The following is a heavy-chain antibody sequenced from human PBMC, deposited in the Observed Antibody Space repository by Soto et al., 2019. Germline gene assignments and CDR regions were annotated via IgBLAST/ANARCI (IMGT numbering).Heavy chain of an antibody. V-gene: IGHV4-4*02. J-gene: IGHJ4*02. CDR3: ASEYSSSSGFDY. CDR2: IYHSGST. D-gene: IGHD6-6*01. CDR1: SGSISSSNW. Sequence: SETLSLTCAVSSGSISSSNWWSWVRQPPGKGLEWIGEIYHSGSTNYNPSLKSRVTISVDKSKNQFSLKLSSVTAADTAVYYCASEYSSSSGFDYWGQGTLVTVSS.